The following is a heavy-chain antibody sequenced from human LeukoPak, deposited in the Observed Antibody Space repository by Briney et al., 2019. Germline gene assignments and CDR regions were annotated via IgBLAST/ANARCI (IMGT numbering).Heavy chain of an antibody. J-gene: IGHJ4*02. D-gene: IGHD2-15*01. V-gene: IGHV3-23*01. CDR3: AKDPQRYCSGGSCLYFDY. Sequence: GGSLRLSCAASGFTFNNYAMSWVRQVPGKGLEWVSAISASGGGTNYADSVKGRFIISRDNSKNTLYLQMNSLRAEDTAVYYCAKDPQRYCSGGSCLYFDYWGQGTLVTVSS. CDR2: ISASGGGT. CDR1: GFTFNNYA.